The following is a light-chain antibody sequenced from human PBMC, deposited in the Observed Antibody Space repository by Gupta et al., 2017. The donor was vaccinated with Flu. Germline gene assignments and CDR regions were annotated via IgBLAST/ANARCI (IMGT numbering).Light chain of an antibody. V-gene: IGLV1-51*02. CDR2: ENN. CDR3: GTWDSSLSGSV. Sequence: QSVLTQPPSLSAAPGQTVTISCSGSISNIGGHFVSWYQQLPGTAPKLLIYENNLRPSGVPGRFSGSKSGTSATLDITGLQTGDEADYYCGTWDSSLSGSVFGTGTKVTVL. J-gene: IGLJ1*01. CDR1: ISNIGGHF.